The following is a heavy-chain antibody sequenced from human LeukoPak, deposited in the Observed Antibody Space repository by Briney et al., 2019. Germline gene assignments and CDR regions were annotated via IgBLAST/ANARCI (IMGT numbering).Heavy chain of an antibody. CDR2: ISAYNGNT. V-gene: IGHV1-18*01. Sequence: ASVKVSCKASGYTFTSYGISWVRQAPGQGLEWMGWISAYNGNTNYAQEFQGRVTITADKSTSTAYMELSSLRSEDTAVYYCARGSGELTPWGQGTLVTVSS. CDR1: GYTFTSYG. J-gene: IGHJ4*02. CDR3: ARGSGELTP. D-gene: IGHD3-16*01.